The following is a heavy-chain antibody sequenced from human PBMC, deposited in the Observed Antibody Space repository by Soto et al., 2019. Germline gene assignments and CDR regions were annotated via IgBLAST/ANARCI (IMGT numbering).Heavy chain of an antibody. CDR1: GGSISSYY. CDR2: IYTSGST. CDR3: ARSYDSSGYPSLYYFDY. D-gene: IGHD3-22*01. J-gene: IGHJ4*02. V-gene: IGHV4-4*07. Sequence: SETLSLTCTVSGGSISSYYWSWIRQPAGKGLEWIGRIYTSGSTNYNPSLKSRVTMSVDTSKNQFSLKLSSVTAADTAVYYCARSYDSSGYPSLYYFDYWGQGTLVTVSS.